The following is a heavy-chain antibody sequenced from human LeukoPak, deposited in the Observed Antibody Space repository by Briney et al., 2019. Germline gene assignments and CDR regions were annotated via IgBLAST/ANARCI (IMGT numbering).Heavy chain of an antibody. CDR1: GFTVSSNY. CDR3: AGYGDYGMDV. J-gene: IGHJ6*02. V-gene: IGHV3-23*01. Sequence: PGGSLRLSCAASGFTVSSNYMSWVRQAPGKGLEWVSTISGSGGDTYYADSVKGRFTTSRDNSKNTLYLRMNSLRAEDTAVYYCAGYGDYGMDVWGQGTTVTVSS. D-gene: IGHD5-18*01. CDR2: ISGSGGDT.